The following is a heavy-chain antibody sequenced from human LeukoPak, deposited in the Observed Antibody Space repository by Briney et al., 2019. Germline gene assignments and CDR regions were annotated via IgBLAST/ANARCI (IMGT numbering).Heavy chain of an antibody. CDR1: GSTFTSYG. J-gene: IGHJ3*02. D-gene: IGHD2-2*01. CDR2: ISAYNGNT. Sequence: GASVKVSCKASGSTFTSYGISWVRQAPGQGLEWMGWISAYNGNTNYAQKLQGRVTMTTDTSTSTAYMELRSLRSDDTAVYYCARGKLGYCSSTSCYRPGDAFDIWGQGTMVTVSS. CDR3: ARGKLGYCSSTSCYRPGDAFDI. V-gene: IGHV1-18*01.